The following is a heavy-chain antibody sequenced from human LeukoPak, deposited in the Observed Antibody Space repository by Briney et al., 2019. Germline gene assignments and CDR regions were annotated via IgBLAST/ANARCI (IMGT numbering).Heavy chain of an antibody. CDR2: ISGSGGRT. V-gene: IGHV3-23*01. Sequence: PGGSLRLSCVASVFTFSTYGMSWVRQAPGKGLECVSAISGSGGRTLCADSAKGRFTISRHNFKNTLYLQMNSLRAEDTAIYYCAKDGGEYYDILTGYYPRLYYMDVWGKGTTVTISS. J-gene: IGHJ6*03. CDR3: AKDGGEYYDILTGYYPRLYYMDV. D-gene: IGHD3-9*01. CDR1: VFTFSTYG.